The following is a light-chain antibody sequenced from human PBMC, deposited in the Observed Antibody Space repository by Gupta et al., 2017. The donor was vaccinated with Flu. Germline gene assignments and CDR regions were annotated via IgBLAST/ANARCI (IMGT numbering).Light chain of an antibody. Sequence: SIAISCTGTSSDIVSYNYVSWYQQHPGKAPQLLIYDVTNRPAGVSSRFFGSKSGDTASLTISGLQDEDEADYYGSSYTSSTTLVFGGGTKLTVL. J-gene: IGLJ2*01. CDR1: SSDIVSYNY. V-gene: IGLV2-14*01. CDR2: DVT. CDR3: SSYTSSTTLV.